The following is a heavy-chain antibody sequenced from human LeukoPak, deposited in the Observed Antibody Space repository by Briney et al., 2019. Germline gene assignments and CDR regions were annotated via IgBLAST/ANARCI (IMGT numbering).Heavy chain of an antibody. V-gene: IGHV3-23*01. CDR3: AKAQTPDYYYDSSGSTFDY. J-gene: IGHJ4*02. Sequence: GGSLRLSCAASGFTFSSYAMSSVRQAPGKGLEWVSAINGNGGSTYYADSVNVRYTIPRDNPKHPLDLQMNSLRAEDTAVYYCAKAQTPDYYYDSSGSTFDYWGQGTLVTVSS. CDR1: GFTFSSYA. D-gene: IGHD3-22*01. CDR2: INGNGGST.